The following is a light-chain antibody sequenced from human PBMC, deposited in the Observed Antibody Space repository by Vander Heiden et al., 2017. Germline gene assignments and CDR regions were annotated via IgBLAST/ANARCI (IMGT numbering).Light chain of an antibody. V-gene: IGLV1-47*02. Sequence: QSLLTPPPSASGPPGPSVTTSCSGSSSNIGTNHVYWYQQVPGKAPKLIIYSNNLRPSGVPDRFSGSKSGTSASLAISGLRAEDEADYYCAAWDDSRSGPVFGTGTKVTVL. CDR2: SNN. CDR3: AAWDDSRSGPV. J-gene: IGLJ1*01. CDR1: SSNIGTNH.